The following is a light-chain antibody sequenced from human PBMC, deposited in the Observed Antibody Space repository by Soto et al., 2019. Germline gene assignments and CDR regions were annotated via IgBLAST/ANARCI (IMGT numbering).Light chain of an antibody. Sequence: QSALTQPPSASGSPGQSVAISCSGTSSDVGGYNYVSWYQQHPGKAPKLLIYDVNKRPSGVPDRFSGSKSGNTASLTVSGRQAEDEADYYCISYAGSNRPAFGGGTKVTVL. V-gene: IGLV2-8*01. CDR1: SSDVGGYNY. J-gene: IGLJ2*01. CDR3: ISYAGSNRPA. CDR2: DVN.